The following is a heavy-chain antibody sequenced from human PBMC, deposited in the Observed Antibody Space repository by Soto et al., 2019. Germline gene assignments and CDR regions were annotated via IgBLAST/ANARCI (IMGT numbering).Heavy chain of an antibody. J-gene: IGHJ5*02. V-gene: IGHV1-69*12. CDR3: ARARGPSSGYYPYWFDP. D-gene: IGHD3-22*01. Sequence: QVQLVQSGAEVKKPGSSVKVSCKASGGTFSSYAITWVRQAPGQGLEWMGGIIPIFGTANYAQKFQGRVTIPADXSXSXXYMELSSLRSEDTAVYYCARARGPSSGYYPYWFDPWGQGTLVTVSS. CDR1: GGTFSSYA. CDR2: IIPIFGTA.